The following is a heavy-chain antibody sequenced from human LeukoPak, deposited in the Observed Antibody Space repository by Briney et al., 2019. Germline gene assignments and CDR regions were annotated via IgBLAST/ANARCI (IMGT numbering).Heavy chain of an antibody. J-gene: IGHJ4*02. CDR1: GFTFSSYA. CDR3: AKEAYYYDSSGYYYVSPGPDY. Sequence: SGGSLRLSCAASGFTFSSYARSWVRQAPGKGLEWASAISGSGGSTYYADSVRGRFTISIDNSKNTLYLQMNSLRAEDTAVYYCAKEAYYYDSSGYYYVSPGPDYWGQGTLVTVSS. V-gene: IGHV3-23*01. D-gene: IGHD3-22*01. CDR2: ISGSGGST.